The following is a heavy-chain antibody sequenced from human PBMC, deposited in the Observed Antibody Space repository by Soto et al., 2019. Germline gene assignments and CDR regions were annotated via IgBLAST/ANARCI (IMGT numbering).Heavy chain of an antibody. J-gene: IGHJ4*02. V-gene: IGHV4-59*01. Sequence: PSETLSLTCTVSGGSISSYYWSWIRQPPGKGLEWIGYIYYSGSTNYNPSLKSRVTISVDTSKNQFSLKLSSVTAADTAVYYCARSRSGSSSSWYFDYWGQGTLVTVSS. CDR1: GGSISSYY. CDR2: IYYSGST. CDR3: ARSRSGSSSSWYFDY. D-gene: IGHD6-13*01.